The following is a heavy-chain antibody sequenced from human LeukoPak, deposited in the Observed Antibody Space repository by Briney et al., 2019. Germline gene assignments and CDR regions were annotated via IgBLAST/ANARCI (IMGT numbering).Heavy chain of an antibody. CDR1: GGSISSYY. J-gene: IGHJ4*02. Sequence: SETLSLTCTVPGGSISSYYWSWIRQPPGKGLEWIGYIYYSGSTNYNPSLKSRVTISVDTSKNQFSLKLSSVTAADTAVYYCARSHIAPHGHFDYWGQGTLVTVSS. V-gene: IGHV4-59*01. CDR3: ARSHIAPHGHFDY. CDR2: IYYSGST. D-gene: IGHD5-12*01.